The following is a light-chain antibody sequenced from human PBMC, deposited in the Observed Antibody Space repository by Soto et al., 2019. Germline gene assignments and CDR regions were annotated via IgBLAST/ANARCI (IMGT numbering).Light chain of an antibody. CDR2: GAS. J-gene: IGKJ3*01. Sequence: EMGLTQSPGIPSLSPGERATLSCRASQKISNKYLAWHQQKPGQAPRLLILGASARATGIPDRFVGRGSGTDFTLTIRRLEPEDFAVYYCQQYDLALNFGPGTKVEIK. CDR1: QKISNKY. CDR3: QQYDLALN. V-gene: IGKV3-20*01.